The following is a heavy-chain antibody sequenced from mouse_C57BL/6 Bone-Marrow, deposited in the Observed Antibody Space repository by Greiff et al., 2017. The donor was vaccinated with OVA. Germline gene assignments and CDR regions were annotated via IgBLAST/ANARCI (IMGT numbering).Heavy chain of an antibody. V-gene: IGHV1-76*01. J-gene: IGHJ2*01. D-gene: IGHD1-1*01. CDR1: GYTFTDYY. Sequence: VKVVESGAELVRPGASVKLSCKASGYTFTDYYINWVKQRPGQGLEWIARIYPGSGNTYYNEKFKGKATLTAEKSSSTAYMQLSSLTSEDSAVYFCARNNYGSSYSDYWGQGTTLTVSS. CDR2: IYPGSGNT. CDR3: ARNNYGSSYSDY.